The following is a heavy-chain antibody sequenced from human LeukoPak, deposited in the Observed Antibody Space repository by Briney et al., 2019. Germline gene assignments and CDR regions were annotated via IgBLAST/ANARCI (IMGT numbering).Heavy chain of an antibody. CDR1: GGSISSYY. J-gene: IGHJ6*03. CDR3: ARVVPRLRFLEGSHFDGYYYYYMDV. CDR2: IYTSGST. V-gene: IGHV4-4*07. Sequence: SSETLSLTCTVSGGSISSYYWSWIRQPAGKGLEWIGRIYTSGSTNYNPSLKSRVTMSVDTSKNQFSLKLSSVTAADTAVYYCARVVPRLRFLEGSHFDGYYYYYMDVWGKGTTVTVSS. D-gene: IGHD3-3*01.